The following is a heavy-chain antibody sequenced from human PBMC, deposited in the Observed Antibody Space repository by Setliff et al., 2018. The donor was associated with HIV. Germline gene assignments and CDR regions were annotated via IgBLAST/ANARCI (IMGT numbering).Heavy chain of an antibody. Sequence: SETLSLTCTVSGGSISSYYWSWIRQPPGKGLEFIGSIHYNDGKTYYNAALRSRVTISADTSKNQFSLKLNSVTAADTAVYYCATDTSISWFYHWGQGTLVTVSS. V-gene: IGHV4-59*05. CDR2: IHYNDGKT. CDR1: GGSISSYY. D-gene: IGHD5-18*01. J-gene: IGHJ5*01. CDR3: ATDTSISWFYH.